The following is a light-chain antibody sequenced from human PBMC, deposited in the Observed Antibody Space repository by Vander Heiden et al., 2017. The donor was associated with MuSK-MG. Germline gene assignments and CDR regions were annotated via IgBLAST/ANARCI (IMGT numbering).Light chain of an antibody. CDR1: QSVRSSY. CDR3: QDYGNSPPLT. V-gene: IGKV3-20*01. J-gene: IGKJ4*01. CDR2: AAS. Sequence: EIVLTQSPGTLSLSPGERATLSCRASQSVRSSYLAWYQQKPGQAPRLLIHAASSRATGVPDRFSGSGSGTDFTLTISSLEPEDFAVYFCQDYGNSPPLTFGGGTQVEIK.